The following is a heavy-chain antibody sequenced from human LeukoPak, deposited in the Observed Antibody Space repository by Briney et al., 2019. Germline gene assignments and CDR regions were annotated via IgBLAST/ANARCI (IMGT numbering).Heavy chain of an antibody. CDR3: VRDENPGTLGY. CDR2: IYGGDYT. D-gene: IGHD1-1*01. Sequence: PGGSLRLSCAASGFTFSSYWMSWVRQAPGKGLEWVSVIYGGDYTYYADSVKGRFTISRDNSKNTLYLQMNSVRAEDTAVYYCVRDENPGTLGYWGQGTLVTVSS. V-gene: IGHV3-53*01. J-gene: IGHJ4*02. CDR1: GFTFSSYW.